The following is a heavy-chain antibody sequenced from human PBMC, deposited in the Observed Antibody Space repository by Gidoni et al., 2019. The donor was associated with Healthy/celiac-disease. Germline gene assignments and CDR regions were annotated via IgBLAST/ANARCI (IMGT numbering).Heavy chain of an antibody. CDR2: ISWNSGSI. CDR1: GFTFDDYA. Sequence: EVQLVESGGGLVQPGRSLRLSCAASGFTFDDYAMHWVRQAPGKGLEWVSGISWNSGSIGYADSVKGRFAISRDNAKNSLWLHMNSLRAEDTALYYCARGPWESIAVAGTYLNYWGQGTLVTVSS. V-gene: IGHV3-9*01. CDR3: ARGPWESIAVAGTYLNY. J-gene: IGHJ4*02. D-gene: IGHD6-19*01.